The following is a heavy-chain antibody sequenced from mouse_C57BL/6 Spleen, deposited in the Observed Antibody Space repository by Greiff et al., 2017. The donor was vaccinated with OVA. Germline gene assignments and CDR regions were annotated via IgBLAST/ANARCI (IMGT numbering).Heavy chain of an antibody. J-gene: IGHJ3*01. CDR1: GYTFTSYW. Sequence: QVQLQQPGAELVKPGASVKLSCKASGYTFTSYWMHWVKQRPGRGLGWIGRIDPNSGGTKYNEKFKSKATLTVEKPSSTAYMQLSSLTSEDSAVXFCARWDYGSNRAWFAYWGQGTLVTVSA. CDR2: IDPNSGGT. D-gene: IGHD1-1*01. CDR3: ARWDYGSNRAWFAY. V-gene: IGHV1-72*01.